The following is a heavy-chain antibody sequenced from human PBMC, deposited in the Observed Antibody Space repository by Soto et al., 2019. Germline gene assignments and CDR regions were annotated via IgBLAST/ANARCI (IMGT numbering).Heavy chain of an antibody. D-gene: IGHD3-22*01. CDR2: FYYSGST. J-gene: IGHJ5*02. CDR1: GGSISSSNYY. Sequence: QLQLQESGPGLVKPSETLSLTCTVSGGSISSSNYYWAWIRQPPGKGLEWIGSFYYSGSTYYKPSLKSRVSISVDTSKNQFSLKLSSVIAADTAVYYCARPIEGGSSGYYHWGQGTLVTVSS. CDR3: ARPIEGGSSGYYH. V-gene: IGHV4-39*01.